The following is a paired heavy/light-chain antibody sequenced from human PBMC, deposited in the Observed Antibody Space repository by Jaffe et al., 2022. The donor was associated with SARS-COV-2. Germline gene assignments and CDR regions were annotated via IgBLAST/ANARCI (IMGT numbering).Light chain of an antibody. CDR3: AAWDDSLNAPV. CDR1: SPNIGSNT. Sequence: QSVLTQPPSASGTPGQRVTISCSGSSPNIGSNTVNWYQQLPGTAPKFLIYSNDQRPSGVPDRFSGSKSGTSASLAISGLQSEDEADYYCAAWDDSLNAPVFGGGTKLTVL. V-gene: IGLV1-44*01. CDR2: SND. J-gene: IGLJ3*02.
Heavy chain of an antibody. V-gene: IGHV3-9*01. CDR3: AKGFGSSTSWPNDY. D-gene: IGHD2-2*01. CDR2: ISFNSGYI. Sequence: EVQLVESGGGLVQPGRSLRLSCAASGFTFNNYAMHWVRQAPGKGLEWVSGISFNSGYIAYADSVKGRFTISRDNARNSLYLQMNSLRAEDTALYFCAKGFGSSTSWPNDYWGQGTLVTVSS. CDR1: GFTFNNYA. J-gene: IGHJ4*02.